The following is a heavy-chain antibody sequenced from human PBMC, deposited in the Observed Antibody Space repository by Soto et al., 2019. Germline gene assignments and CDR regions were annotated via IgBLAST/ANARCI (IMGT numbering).Heavy chain of an antibody. CDR3: ARGPYRNTYNWFDS. J-gene: IGHJ5*02. D-gene: IGHD5-12*01. CDR1: GFIFSDYE. CDR2: ISGSGLTI. Sequence: PGGSLRLSCAASGFIFSDYEINWVRQAPGKGLEWVSYISGSGLTIYYADSVKGRFTISGDNAKNSLYLQMNSLGVEDTAVYYCARGPYRNTYNWFDSWGQGTLVTVSS. V-gene: IGHV3-48*03.